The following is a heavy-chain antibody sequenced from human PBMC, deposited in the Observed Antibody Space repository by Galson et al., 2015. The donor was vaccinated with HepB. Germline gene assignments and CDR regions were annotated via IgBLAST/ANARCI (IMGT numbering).Heavy chain of an antibody. Sequence: ETLSLTCTVSGGSISSSSYYWGWIRQPPGKGLEWIGSIYYSGSTYYNPSLKSRVTISVDTSKNQFSLKLSSVTAADTAVYYCARHAVATILAFGYWGQGTLVTVSS. CDR3: ARHAVATILAFGY. CDR2: IYYSGST. CDR1: GGSISSSSYY. J-gene: IGHJ4*02. D-gene: IGHD5-12*01. V-gene: IGHV4-39*01.